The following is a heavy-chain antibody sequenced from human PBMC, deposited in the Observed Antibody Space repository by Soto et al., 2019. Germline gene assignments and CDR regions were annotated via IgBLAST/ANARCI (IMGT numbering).Heavy chain of an antibody. J-gene: IGHJ5*02. CDR3: SCDSRRQGFGGPLPPWFDP. D-gene: IGHD3-10*01. CDR2: IWYDGSNK. Sequence: GGSLRLSCAASGFTFSSYGMHWVRQAPGKGLEWVAVIWYDGSNKYYADSVKGRFTISRDNSKNTLYLQMNSLRAEDTAVYYCSCDSRRQGFGGPLPPWFDPWGQGTLVTVSS. V-gene: IGHV3-33*01. CDR1: GFTFSSYG.